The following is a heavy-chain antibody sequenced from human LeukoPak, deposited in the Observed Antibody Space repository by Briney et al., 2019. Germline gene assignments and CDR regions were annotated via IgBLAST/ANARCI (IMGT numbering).Heavy chain of an antibody. Sequence: SETLSLTCGVAGGSFRGYYWTWIRQAPGKGLEWIGETTHSGSSNYNPSLKSRVNISVDMAKNQFSLTFSSVTAADTGEYYCARMWPGRIGGSLGSSDYWGQGTLVTVSS. CDR2: TTHSGSS. J-gene: IGHJ4*02. CDR1: GGSFRGYY. CDR3: ARMWPGRIGGSLGSSDY. V-gene: IGHV4-34*01. D-gene: IGHD1-26*01.